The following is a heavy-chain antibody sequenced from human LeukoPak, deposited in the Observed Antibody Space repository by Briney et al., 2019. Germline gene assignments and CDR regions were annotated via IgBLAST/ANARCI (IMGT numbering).Heavy chain of an antibody. CDR1: GYTFTSYA. D-gene: IGHD2-2*01. V-gene: IGHV7-4-1*02. CDR2: INTNTGNP. Sequence: ASVKVSCKASGYTFTSYAMNWVRQAPGQGLEWMGWINTNTGNPTYAQGFTGRFVFSLDTSVSTACLQISSLKAEDTAVYYCARARRSAYCSSTSCYSAGPYNWFDPWGQGTLVTVSS. J-gene: IGHJ5*02. CDR3: ARARRSAYCSSTSCYSAGPYNWFDP.